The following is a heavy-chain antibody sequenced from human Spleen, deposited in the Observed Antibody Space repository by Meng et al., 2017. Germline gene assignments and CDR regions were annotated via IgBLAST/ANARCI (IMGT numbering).Heavy chain of an antibody. J-gene: IGHJ4*02. CDR1: GGSISSSNW. CDR2: IYHSGST. Sequence: SETLSLTCAVSGGSISSSNWWSWVRQPPGKGLEWIGEIYHSGSTNYNPSLKSRVTISVDTSKNQFSLKLSSVTAADTAVYYCARGSGRSSYFDYWGQGTLVTVSS. V-gene: IGHV4-4*02. CDR3: ARGSGRSSYFDY.